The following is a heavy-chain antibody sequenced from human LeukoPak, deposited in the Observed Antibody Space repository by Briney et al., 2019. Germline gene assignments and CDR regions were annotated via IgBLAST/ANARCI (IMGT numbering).Heavy chain of an antibody. V-gene: IGHV4-39*07. CDR2: VYYSGST. Sequence: SETLSLTCTVSGGSINSGTYYWGWIRQPPGKGLEWIGSVYYSGSTYYNPSLKSRVTISVDTSKNQFSLKLSSVTAADTAVYYCAREVVATVTIGLKYYYYGMDVWGQGTTVTVSS. J-gene: IGHJ6*02. CDR1: GGSINSGTYY. CDR3: AREVVATVTIGLKYYYYGMDV. D-gene: IGHD4-17*01.